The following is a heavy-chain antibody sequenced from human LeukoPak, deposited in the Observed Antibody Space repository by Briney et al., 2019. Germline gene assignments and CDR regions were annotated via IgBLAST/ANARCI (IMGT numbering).Heavy chain of an antibody. CDR2: ISGSGGST. V-gene: IGHV3-23*01. J-gene: IGHJ4*02. CDR3: ARTTFYCSSTSCFRSGYYDSSGPDY. D-gene: IGHD2-2*01. CDR1: GFTFSSYA. Sequence: GGSLRLSCAASGFTFSSYAMSWVRQAPGKGLEWVSAISGSGGSTYYADSVKGRFTISRDNSKNSLYLQMNSLRAEDTAVYYCARTTFYCSSTSCFRSGYYDSSGPDYWGQGTLVTVSS.